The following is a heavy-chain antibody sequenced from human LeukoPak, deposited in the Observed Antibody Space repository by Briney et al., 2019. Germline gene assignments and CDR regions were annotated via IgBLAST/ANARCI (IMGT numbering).Heavy chain of an antibody. CDR1: GFTFSSYA. CDR2: ISGSGGST. Sequence: GGSLRLSCAASGFTFSSYAMSWVRQAPGKGLEWVSAISGSGGSTYYADSVKGRFTISRDNSKNTLYLQMNSLRAEDTALYYCAKDRYCSGGSCYSFDYWGQGTLVTVSS. D-gene: IGHD2-15*01. V-gene: IGHV3-23*01. J-gene: IGHJ4*02. CDR3: AKDRYCSGGSCYSFDY.